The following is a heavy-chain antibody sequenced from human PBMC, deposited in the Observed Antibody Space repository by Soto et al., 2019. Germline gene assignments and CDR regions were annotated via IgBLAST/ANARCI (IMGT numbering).Heavy chain of an antibody. CDR1: GFTFSNYA. J-gene: IGHJ4*02. Sequence: EVPLLESGGGLVQPGGSLRLSCAASGFTFSNYAVTWVRQAPGKGLEWVSTIRGSGGSTYYADYVKGRFTISRDNSKNTLYLKMNSLRAEDTAVYYCAKDQDGSWYDIDYWGQGTLVTVSS. D-gene: IGHD6-13*01. CDR3: AKDQDGSWYDIDY. V-gene: IGHV3-23*01. CDR2: IRGSGGST.